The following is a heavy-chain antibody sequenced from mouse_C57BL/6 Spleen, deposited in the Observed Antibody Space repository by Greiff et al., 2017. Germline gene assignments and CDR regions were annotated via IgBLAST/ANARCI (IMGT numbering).Heavy chain of an antibody. CDR2: IDPSDGDT. CDR3: TTDWYCGRNLCAY. D-gene: IGHD2-1*01. V-gene: IGHV14-1*01. CDR1: GYNFTDYY. J-gene: IGHJ3*01. Sequence: VQLQQPGAELVRPGASVKLSCTASGYNFTDYYMHWVKQRPEQGLEWIGCIDPSDGDTEYAPKFQGKATITADTSSNTAYLQLSSLTSEYTAVYDGTTDWYCGRNLCAYWGQGTLVTVSA.